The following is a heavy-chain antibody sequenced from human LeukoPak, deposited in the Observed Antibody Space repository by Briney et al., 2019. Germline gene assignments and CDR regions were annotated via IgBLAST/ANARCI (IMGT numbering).Heavy chain of an antibody. CDR1: GGSFSGYY. CDR3: ARGRGYYDSSGYLPSPFDY. CDR2: INHSGST. V-gene: IGHV4-34*01. J-gene: IGHJ4*02. D-gene: IGHD3-22*01. Sequence: SETLSLTCAVYGGSFSGYYRSWIRQPPGKGLEWIGEINHSGSTNYNPSLKSRVTISVDTSKNQFSLKLSSVTAADTAVYYCARGRGYYDSSGYLPSPFDYWGQGTLVTVSS.